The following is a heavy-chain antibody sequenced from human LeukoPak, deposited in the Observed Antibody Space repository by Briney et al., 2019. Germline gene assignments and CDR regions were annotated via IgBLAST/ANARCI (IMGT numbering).Heavy chain of an antibody. J-gene: IGHJ4*02. Sequence: GGSLRLSCAASGFTFSSHWMHWVRQAPGKGLVWVSRIKDDGSHTNYADSVKGRFTISRDNAKNTLSLQMNSLRAEDAAVYYCARGSGIITGIDEWGQGTLVTVSS. CDR3: ARGSGIITGIDE. V-gene: IGHV3-74*01. D-gene: IGHD6-25*01. CDR2: IKDDGSHT. CDR1: GFTFSSHW.